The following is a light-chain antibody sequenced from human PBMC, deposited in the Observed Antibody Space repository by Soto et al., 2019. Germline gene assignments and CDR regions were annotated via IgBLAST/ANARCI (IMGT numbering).Light chain of an antibody. CDR1: SSNIGAGHD. J-gene: IGLJ3*02. V-gene: IGLV1-40*01. Sequence: QTVVTQPPSVSGAPGQRVTISCTGSSSNIGAGHDVHWYQQLPGTAPKLLIYGHTNRPSGVPDRFSGSKSGTSASLAITGLQAEDEAVYYCQSYDSSLRVFGGGTKVTVL. CDR2: GHT. CDR3: QSYDSSLRV.